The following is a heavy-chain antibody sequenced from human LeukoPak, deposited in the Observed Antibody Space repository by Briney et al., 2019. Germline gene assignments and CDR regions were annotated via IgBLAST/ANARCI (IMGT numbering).Heavy chain of an antibody. CDR1: GGSISNYY. CDR2: ISYSGST. V-gene: IGHV4-59*01. D-gene: IGHD3-16*01. Sequence: SETLSLTCTVSGGSISNYYWSWIRQPPGKGLEWIGYISYSGSTNYNPSLKSRVTISVDTSKNQFSLKLRSVTTADTAVYYCARALLRPWFDPWGQGTLVTVSP. J-gene: IGHJ5*02. CDR3: ARALLRPWFDP.